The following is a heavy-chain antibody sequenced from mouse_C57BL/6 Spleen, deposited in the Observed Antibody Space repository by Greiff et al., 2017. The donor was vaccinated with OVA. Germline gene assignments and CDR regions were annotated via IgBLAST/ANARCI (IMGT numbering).Heavy chain of an antibody. CDR1: GFTFNTYA. Sequence: EVKVVESGGGLVQPKGSLKLSCAASGFTFNTYAMHWVRQAPGKGLEWVARLRSKSSNYATYYADSVKDRFTISRDDSQSMLYLQMNNLKTEDTAMYYCVREVYGYDLDYFDYWGQGTTLTVSS. CDR2: LRSKSSNYAT. V-gene: IGHV10-3*01. J-gene: IGHJ2*01. D-gene: IGHD2-2*01. CDR3: VREVYGYDLDYFDY.